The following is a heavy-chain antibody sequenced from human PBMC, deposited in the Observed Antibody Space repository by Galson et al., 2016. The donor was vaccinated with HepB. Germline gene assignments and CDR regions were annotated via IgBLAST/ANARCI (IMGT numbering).Heavy chain of an antibody. CDR3: ARGGSGSYGALDI. CDR1: GFIVGNNY. Sequence: SLRLSCAVSGFIVGNNYMSWVRQAPGKGLEWVSIINSGGRTNYADSVKGRFTISRDNSANTLFLQMNRLKAEDTAIYYCARGGSGSYGALDIWGQGTMVIVPS. D-gene: IGHD3-16*01. CDR2: INSGGRT. J-gene: IGHJ3*02. V-gene: IGHV3-53*01.